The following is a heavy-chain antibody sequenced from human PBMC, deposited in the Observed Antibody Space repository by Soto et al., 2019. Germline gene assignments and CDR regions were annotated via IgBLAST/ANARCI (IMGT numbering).Heavy chain of an antibody. J-gene: IGHJ4*02. CDR2: VIPYTGNT. Sequence: ASVKVSCKASGYTFTSYYMHWVRQAPGQGLEWMGWVIPYTGNTKYAQKLQDRVTMATDTSTSTAYMELRNLRSDDTAVYYCARSRRDCTDENCYSDFDYWGQGTPVTVSS. V-gene: IGHV1-18*04. CDR3: ARSRRDCTDENCYSDFDY. D-gene: IGHD2-21*01. CDR1: GYTFTSYY.